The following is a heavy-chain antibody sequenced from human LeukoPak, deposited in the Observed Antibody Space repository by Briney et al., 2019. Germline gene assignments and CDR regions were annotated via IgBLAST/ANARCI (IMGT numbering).Heavy chain of an antibody. J-gene: IGHJ3*02. CDR1: GGSISSGSNY. D-gene: IGHD4-17*01. CDR3: ASSAQPHDYGDYWDAFDI. Sequence: PSETLSLTCTVSGGSISSGSNYWSWIRQPAGKGLEWIGRIYTSGSTNYNPSPKSRVTISVDTSKNQFSLKLSSVTAADTAVYYCASSAQPHDYGDYWDAFDIWGQGTMVTVSS. V-gene: IGHV4-61*02. CDR2: IYTSGST.